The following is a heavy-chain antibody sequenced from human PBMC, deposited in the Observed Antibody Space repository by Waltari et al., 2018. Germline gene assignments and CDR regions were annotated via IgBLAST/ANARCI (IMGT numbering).Heavy chain of an antibody. J-gene: IGHJ6*02. Sequence: QVHFVQSGADVKKPGAAVRISCTIFGYTHPSFTMNLVRQAPGQSLEWMGWINTASGKTQYSEKFQGRVTLTTDTTATTAFLDVSGLRTEDTAVYYCARSSASFGHYYYVGMDVWGQGTSVTVSS. D-gene: IGHD3-3*01. V-gene: IGHV1-3*04. CDR1: GYTHPSFT. CDR2: INTASGKT. CDR3: ARSSASFGHYYYVGMDV.